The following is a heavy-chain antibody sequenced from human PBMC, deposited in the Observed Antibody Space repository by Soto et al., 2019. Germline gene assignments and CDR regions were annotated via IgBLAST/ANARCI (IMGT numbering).Heavy chain of an antibody. Sequence: GGSLRLSCAASGFTFSSYGMHWVRQAPGKGLEWVAVISYDGSNKYYADSVKGRFTISRDNSKNTLYLQMNSLRAEDTAVYYCAKEGYGDYRFDYWGQGTLVTVSS. V-gene: IGHV3-30*18. CDR1: GFTFSSYG. J-gene: IGHJ4*02. CDR3: AKEGYGDYRFDY. CDR2: ISYDGSNK. D-gene: IGHD4-17*01.